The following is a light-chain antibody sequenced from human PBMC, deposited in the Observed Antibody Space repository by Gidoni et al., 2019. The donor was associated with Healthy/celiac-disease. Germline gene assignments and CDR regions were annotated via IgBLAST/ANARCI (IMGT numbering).Light chain of an antibody. J-gene: IGKJ2*01. Sequence: ESVLTQSPGTRSLSPGVRATLFCRASQSVSSSYLAWYQQKPGQAPRLLIYGASSRATGIPDRFSGSGSGTDFTLTISRLEPEDFAVYYCQQYGSSPYTFGQGTKLEIK. V-gene: IGKV3-20*01. CDR1: QSVSSSY. CDR2: GAS. CDR3: QQYGSSPYT.